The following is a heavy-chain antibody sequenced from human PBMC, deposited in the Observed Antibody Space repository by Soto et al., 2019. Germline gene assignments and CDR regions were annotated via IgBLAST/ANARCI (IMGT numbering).Heavy chain of an antibody. Sequence: SETLSLTCTVSGGSISSSSYYWGWIRQPPGKGLEWIGSIYYSGSTYYNPSLKSRVTISVDTSKNQFPLKLSSVTAADTAVYYCARRSADWFNYYYYGMDVWGQGTTVTVSS. CDR1: GGSISSSSYY. D-gene: IGHD3-9*01. CDR3: ARRSADWFNYYYYGMDV. CDR2: IYYSGST. V-gene: IGHV4-39*01. J-gene: IGHJ6*02.